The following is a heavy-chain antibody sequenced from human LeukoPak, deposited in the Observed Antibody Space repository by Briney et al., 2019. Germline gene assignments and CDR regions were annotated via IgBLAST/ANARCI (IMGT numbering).Heavy chain of an antibody. CDR3: AKESGALGAPLYDY. J-gene: IGHJ4*02. V-gene: IGHV3-23*01. CDR2: ISGSGDNT. Sequence: GGSLRLSCAASGFTFSSYAMSWVRQAPGKGLEWVSGISGSGDNTYYADSVKGRFTISRDNSKNMLYLQMNSLRAEDTAVYYCAKESGALGAPLYDYWGQGTLVTGSS. D-gene: IGHD4/OR15-4a*01. CDR1: GFTFSSYA.